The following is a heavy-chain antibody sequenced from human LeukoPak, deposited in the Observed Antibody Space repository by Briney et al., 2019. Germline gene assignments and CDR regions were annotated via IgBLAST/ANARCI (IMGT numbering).Heavy chain of an antibody. Sequence: SETLSLTCTVSGGSISSSSYYWGWIRQPPGKGLEWIGGIYYSGSTYYNPSFKSRVTISVDTSKNRFSLKLSSVTAADTAVYYCARHKGAQYFDYWGQGSLVTVSS. CDR1: GGSISSSSYY. J-gene: IGHJ4*02. CDR2: IYYSGST. D-gene: IGHD2/OR15-2a*01. CDR3: ARHKGAQYFDY. V-gene: IGHV4-39*01.